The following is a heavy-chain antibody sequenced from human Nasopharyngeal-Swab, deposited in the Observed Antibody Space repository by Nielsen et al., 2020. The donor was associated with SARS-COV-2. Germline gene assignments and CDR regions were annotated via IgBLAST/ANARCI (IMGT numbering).Heavy chain of an antibody. D-gene: IGHD5-18*01. V-gene: IGHV3-74*01. J-gene: IGHJ4*02. Sequence: WTRQPQGKGLVWVSRINSDGSTTNYADSVKGRFTISRDNAKNTLYLQMNSLRPEDTAVYYCATTLRGNSDGRYWGQGTLVTVSS. CDR2: INSDGSTT. CDR3: ATTLRGNSDGRY.